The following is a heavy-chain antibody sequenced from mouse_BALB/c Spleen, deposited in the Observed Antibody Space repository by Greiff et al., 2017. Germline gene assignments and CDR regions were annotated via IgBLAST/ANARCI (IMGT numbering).Heavy chain of an antibody. V-gene: IGHV3-8*02. J-gene: IGHJ3*01. CDR2: ISYSGST. CDR1: GDSITSGY. D-gene: IGHD2-3*01. Sequence: EVKLMESGPSLVKPSQTLSLTCSVTGDSITSGYWNWIRKFPGNKLEYMGYISYSGSTYYNPSLKSRISITRDTSKNQYYLQLNSVTTEDTATYYCARYPSYDGDYEGAYWGQGTLVTVSA. CDR3: ARYPSYDGDYEGAY.